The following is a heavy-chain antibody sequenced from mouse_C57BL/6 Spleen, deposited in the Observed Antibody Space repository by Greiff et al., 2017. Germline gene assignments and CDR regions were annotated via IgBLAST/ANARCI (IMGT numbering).Heavy chain of an antibody. CDR3: ARGLRLRNFDY. CDR1: GYTFTSYW. V-gene: IGHV1-69*01. D-gene: IGHD3-2*02. Sequence: QVQLQQPGAELVMPGASVKLSCKASGYTFTSYWMHWVKQRPGQGLEWIGEIDPSDSYTNYNQKFKGKSTLTVDKSSSTAYMQLSSLTSEDSAVYYCARGLRLRNFDYWGQGTTLTVSS. CDR2: IDPSDSYT. J-gene: IGHJ2*01.